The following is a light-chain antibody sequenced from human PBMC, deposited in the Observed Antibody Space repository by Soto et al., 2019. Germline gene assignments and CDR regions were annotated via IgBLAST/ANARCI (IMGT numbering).Light chain of an antibody. CDR2: EVT. Sequence: QSALTQPRSVSGSPGQSVTISCSGTNSDVSDYNFVSWYQQHPGKAPRLMVYEVTKRPSGVPARFSGSKSGNTASLTVSGLQAEDEVDYYCSSHAGINNVVFGGGTKVTVL. V-gene: IGLV2-8*01. J-gene: IGLJ3*02. CDR3: SSHAGINNVV. CDR1: NSDVSDYNF.